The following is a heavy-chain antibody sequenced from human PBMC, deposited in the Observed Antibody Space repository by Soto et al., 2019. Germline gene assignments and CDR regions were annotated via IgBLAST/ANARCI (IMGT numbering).Heavy chain of an antibody. J-gene: IGHJ1*01. CDR1: GYMFTDYY. CDR2: INPNVGDT. V-gene: IGHV1-2*04. D-gene: IGHD6-19*01. Sequence: ASVKVSCKASGYMFTDYYIHWVRQAPGQGLEWMGWINPNVGDTNYAQEFEGWVTMTRDTSLSTAYMEVSRLKSDDSAVYYCARSPTYSSGWSAFQLWGQGTLVTVSS. CDR3: ARSPTYSSGWSAFQL.